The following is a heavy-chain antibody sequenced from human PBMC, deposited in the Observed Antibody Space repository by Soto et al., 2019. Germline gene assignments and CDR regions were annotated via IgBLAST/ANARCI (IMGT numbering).Heavy chain of an antibody. D-gene: IGHD3-16*01. J-gene: IGHJ4*02. CDR1: GVSISSYY. CDR2: IYYSGTT. Sequence: SETLSLTCTVSGVSISSYYWSWVRQPPGKGLEWIGYIYYSGTTNYNPSLKSRITISIDTSKRQFSLRLTSVTAADTAVYYCASGGSTFDYWGQGTLVTVSS. CDR3: ASGGSTFDY. V-gene: IGHV4-59*12.